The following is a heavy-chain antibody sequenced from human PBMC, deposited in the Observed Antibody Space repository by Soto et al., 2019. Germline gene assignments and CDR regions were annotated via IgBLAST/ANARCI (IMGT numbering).Heavy chain of an antibody. CDR1: GFTFSSYA. J-gene: IGHJ4*02. D-gene: IGHD3-3*01. V-gene: IGHV3-64D*06. CDR2: ISSNGGST. CDR3: VKDRRITIFGVVIPGLDY. Sequence: TGGSLRLSCSASGFTFSSYAMHWVRQAPGKGLEYVSAISSNGGSTYYADSVKGRFTISRDNSKNTLYLQMSSLRAEDTAVYYCVKDRRITIFGVVIPGLDYWGQGTLVTVSS.